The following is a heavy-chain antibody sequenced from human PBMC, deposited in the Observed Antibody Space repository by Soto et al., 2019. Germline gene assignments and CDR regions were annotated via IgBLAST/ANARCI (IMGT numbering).Heavy chain of an antibody. CDR2: IIPIFGTA. CDR1: GGTFSSYA. CDR3: ASPSAGGSGPIPFDI. J-gene: IGHJ3*02. Sequence: GGPVKVSCKASGGTFSSYAISWVRQAPGQGLEWMGGIIPIFGTANYAQKFQGRVTITADKSTSTAYMELSSLRSEDTAVYYCASPSAGGSGPIPFDIWGQGTMVTVSS. D-gene: IGHD3-10*01. V-gene: IGHV1-69*06.